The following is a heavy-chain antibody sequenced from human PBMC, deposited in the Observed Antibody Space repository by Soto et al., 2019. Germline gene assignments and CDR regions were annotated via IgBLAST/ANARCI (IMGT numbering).Heavy chain of an antibody. Sequence: QVQLVESGGGVVQPGRSLRLSCAASGFTFSSFSLHWVRQAPGEGLEWLALISYDGSNKYNADSVKGRFTISRDNSNNTLYLQLNSLRPEDTAVYYCARTTTVAGTPEFDYWGQGTLVTVSA. V-gene: IGHV3-30-3*01. J-gene: IGHJ4*02. CDR3: ARTTTVAGTPEFDY. D-gene: IGHD6-19*01. CDR1: GFTFSSFS. CDR2: ISYDGSNK.